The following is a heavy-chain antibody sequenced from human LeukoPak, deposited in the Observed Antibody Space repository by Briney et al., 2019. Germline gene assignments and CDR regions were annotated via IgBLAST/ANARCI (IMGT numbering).Heavy chain of an antibody. J-gene: IGHJ4*02. D-gene: IGHD5-24*01. V-gene: IGHV4-34*01. Sequence: SETLSLTCAVYGGSFSGYYWSWIRQPPGKGLEWIGEINHSGSTNYNPSLKSRVTISVDTSKNQFSLKLSSVTAADTAVYYCARHGQTSFDCWGQGTLVTVSS. CDR1: GGSFSGYY. CDR3: ARHGQTSFDC. CDR2: INHSGST.